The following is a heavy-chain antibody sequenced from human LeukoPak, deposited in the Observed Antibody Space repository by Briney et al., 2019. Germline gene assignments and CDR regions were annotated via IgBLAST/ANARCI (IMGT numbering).Heavy chain of an antibody. CDR3: AEPEGGYYDIRPD. CDR2: ISGSGGST. Sequence: GGSLRLSCAASGFTFSSYAMSWVRQAPGKGLEWVSAISGSGGSTYYADSVKGRFTISRDNSKNTLYLQMNSLRAEDTAVYYCAEPEGGYYDIRPDWGQGTLVTVTS. V-gene: IGHV3-23*01. J-gene: IGHJ4*02. D-gene: IGHD3-22*01. CDR1: GFTFSSYA.